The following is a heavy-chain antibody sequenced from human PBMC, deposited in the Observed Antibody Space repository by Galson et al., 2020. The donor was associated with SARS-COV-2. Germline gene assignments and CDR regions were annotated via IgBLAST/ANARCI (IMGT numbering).Heavy chain of an antibody. CDR1: GDTFSSYT. V-gene: IGHV1-69*13. D-gene: IGHD6-13*01. J-gene: IGHJ5*01. CDR2: IIPLFGTT. Sequence: SVKVSCKASGDTFSSYTVNWVRQAPGQGLEWMGGIIPLFGTTNYAQKFQGRITITADDSTSTAYMELSSLRSDDTAVYYCARDPLGYSNSWTSWFDSWGQGTKVTVSS. CDR3: ARDPLGYSNSWTSWFDS.